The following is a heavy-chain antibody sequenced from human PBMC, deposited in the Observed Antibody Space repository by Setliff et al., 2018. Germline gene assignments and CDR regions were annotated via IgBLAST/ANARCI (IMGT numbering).Heavy chain of an antibody. J-gene: IGHJ4*02. CDR2: IXXXXXXX. V-gene: IGHV5-51*01. CDR1: GYSFSNFW. CDR3: ARSLVGATYSVYFDY. Sequence: PGESLKISCKGSGYSFSNFWIGWVRQMPGKGLEWMGIIXXXXXXXXXXXXXXXXVTXXXXKSINTAYLQWSNLKASDTAIYYCARSLVGATYSVYFDYWGQGALVTVSS. D-gene: IGHD1-26*01.